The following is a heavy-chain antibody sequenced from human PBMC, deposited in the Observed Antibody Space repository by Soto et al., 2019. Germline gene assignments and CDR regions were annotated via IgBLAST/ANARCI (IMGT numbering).Heavy chain of an antibody. V-gene: IGHV4-34*01. D-gene: IGHD3-22*01. CDR1: GGSFNAYY. CDR3: ARVTDHFDTIGYSREYFQH. Sequence: SETLSLTCAVYGGSFNAYYWSWIRQPPGKGLEWIGEINHSGNTHYNSALKSRVTISVDTSKNQFSLNLTSATAADTAVYFCARVTDHFDTIGYSREYFQHWGQGTPVTVSS. J-gene: IGHJ1*01. CDR2: INHSGNT.